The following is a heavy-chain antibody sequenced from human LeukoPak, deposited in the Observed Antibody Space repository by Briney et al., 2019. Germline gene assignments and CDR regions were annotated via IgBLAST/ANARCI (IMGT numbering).Heavy chain of an antibody. CDR3: ARVGSSGYYYKMGYSYFDY. CDR1: GGSFSGYY. CDR2: INHSGGT. D-gene: IGHD3-22*01. Sequence: ASETLSLTCAVYGGSFSGYYWSWIRQPPGKGLEWIGEINHSGGTNYNPSLKSRVTISVDTSKNQFSLKLSSVTAADTAVYYCARVGSSGYYYKMGYSYFDYWGQGTLVTVSS. J-gene: IGHJ4*02. V-gene: IGHV4-34*01.